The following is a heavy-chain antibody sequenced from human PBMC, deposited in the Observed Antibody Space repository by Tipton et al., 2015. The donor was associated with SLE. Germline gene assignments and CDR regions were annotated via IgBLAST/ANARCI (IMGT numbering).Heavy chain of an antibody. CDR2: FFYSGST. CDR1: GASINSYY. CDR3: ARASEYSSSAVGAFDI. J-gene: IGHJ3*02. V-gene: IGHV4-59*08. D-gene: IGHD6-6*01. Sequence: GLVKPSDTLSLICTVSGASINSYYWSWIRKPPGKGPEWIGSFFYSGSTNYNPALKSRVTISVDTSKNQFSLKLSSVTAADTAVYYCARASEYSSSAVGAFDIWGQGTMVTVSS.